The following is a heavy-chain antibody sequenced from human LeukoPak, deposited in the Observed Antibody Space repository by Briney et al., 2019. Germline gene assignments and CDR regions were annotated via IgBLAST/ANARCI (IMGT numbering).Heavy chain of an antibody. CDR3: ARDRGGPFWSGYPDY. J-gene: IGHJ4*02. CDR1: GYTFTSYA. D-gene: IGHD3-3*01. CDR2: INAGNGNT. Sequence: ASVKVSCKASGYTFTSYAMHWVRQAPGQRLEWMGWINAGNGNTKYSQKSQGRVTITRDTSASTAYMELSSLRSEDTAVYYCARDRGGPFWSGYPDYWGQGTLVTVSS. V-gene: IGHV1-3*01.